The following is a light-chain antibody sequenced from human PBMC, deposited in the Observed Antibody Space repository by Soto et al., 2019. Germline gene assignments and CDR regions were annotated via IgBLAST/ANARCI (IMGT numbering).Light chain of an antibody. CDR1: QGFXSW. CDR2: KAS. Sequence: IQMTQSPSTLSGSAGERVTITCRASQGFXSWFDWYQQKPGKAPKLLXYKASTLKSGGPSRFSGSGSGTAVTPTSSRLQPDDFETYYCQQHNRDTRTFGEGTKVDIK. J-gene: IGKJ1*01. CDR3: QQHNRDTRT. V-gene: IGKV1-5*03.